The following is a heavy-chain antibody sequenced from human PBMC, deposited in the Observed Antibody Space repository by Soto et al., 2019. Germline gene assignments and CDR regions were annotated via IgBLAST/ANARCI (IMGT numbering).Heavy chain of an antibody. CDR1: GFNVSAYT. D-gene: IGHD1-1*01. CDR3: ARGEEPRFGY. Sequence: QVKLVESGGGVVQPGRSLRLSCAASGFNVSAYTMHWVRQAPGKGLEWVAVISSDGNHKYYTDSVKDRFTISRDTSTNTLYLQIDWLRTENMAVYYWARGEEPRFGYWGQGSLVTVSS. CDR2: ISSDGNHK. J-gene: IGHJ4*02. V-gene: IGHV3-30-3*01.